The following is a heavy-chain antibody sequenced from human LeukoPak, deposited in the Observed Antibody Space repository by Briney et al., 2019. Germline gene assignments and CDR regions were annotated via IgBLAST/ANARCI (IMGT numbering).Heavy chain of an antibody. CDR1: GFTFSSYG. V-gene: IGHV3-30*02. CDR3: AKRGAVTNDFDY. Sequence: QPGRSLRLSCAASGFTFSSYGMHWVRQAPGQGLEWVAFIRFDGNDENYADSVKGRFTISRDNSKNSLYLQVSSLRTEDTAVYYCAKRGAVTNDFDYWGQGALVTVSS. CDR2: IRFDGNDE. D-gene: IGHD5-18*01. J-gene: IGHJ4*02.